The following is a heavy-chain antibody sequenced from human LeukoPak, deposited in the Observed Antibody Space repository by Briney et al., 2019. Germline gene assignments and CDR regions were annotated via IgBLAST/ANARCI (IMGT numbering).Heavy chain of an antibody. CDR3: ARGGSSSYWYTPSDH. V-gene: IGHV1-18*01. CDR2: LSGDSRNT. CDR1: GYTFTTSG. D-gene: IGHD6-13*01. J-gene: IGHJ4*02. Sequence: ASVKVSCKTSGYTFTTSGISWVRQAPGQGLEWMGWLSGDSRNTVYAQKFQGRVTMTTDTSTNAVYMDMRSLTSDDTAVYYCARGGSSSYWYTPSDHWGQGTLVTVSS.